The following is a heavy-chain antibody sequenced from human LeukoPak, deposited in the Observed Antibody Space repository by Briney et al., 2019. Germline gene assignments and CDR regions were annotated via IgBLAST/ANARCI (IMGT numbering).Heavy chain of an antibody. CDR3: AGCGTGNYHYDY. CDR2: INTDGSRT. CDR1: GFTLSSYW. V-gene: IGHV3-74*01. Sequence: QPGGSLRLPCAASGFTLSSYWMHWVRQAPGEGLVWVSRINTDGSRTNYADSVEGRFTIARDNDKNTLYLQMNSLSAEDTAVYYCAGCGTGNYHYDYWGQGSLVTVSS. D-gene: IGHD1-7*01. J-gene: IGHJ4*02.